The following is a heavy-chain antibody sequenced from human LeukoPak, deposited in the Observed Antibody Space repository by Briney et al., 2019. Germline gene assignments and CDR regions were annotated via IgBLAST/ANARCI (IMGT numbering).Heavy chain of an antibody. CDR3: ARDPYSNYFDY. CDR2: INPNSGAT. Sequence: ASVTVSCKASVYTFTDYYMHWVRQAPGQGLEWMGWINPNSGATNSAQKFQGRVSMTRDTSISTAYMELNRLRSNDTAVYYCARDPYSNYFDYWGQGSPVSVSS. CDR1: VYTFTDYY. D-gene: IGHD5-18*01. J-gene: IGHJ4*02. V-gene: IGHV1-2*02.